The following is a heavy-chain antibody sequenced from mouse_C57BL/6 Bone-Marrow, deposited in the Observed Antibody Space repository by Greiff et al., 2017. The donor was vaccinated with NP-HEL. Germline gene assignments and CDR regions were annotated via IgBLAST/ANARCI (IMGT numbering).Heavy chain of an antibody. CDR3: ANYYGSSYGGYFDV. D-gene: IGHD1-1*01. V-gene: IGHV1-82*01. CDR1: GYAFSSSW. J-gene: IGHJ1*03. CDR2: IYPGDGDT. Sequence: QVQLQQSGPELVKPGASVKISCKASGYAFSSSWMNWVKQRPGKGLEWIGRIYPGDGDTNYNGKFKGKATLTADKSSSTAYMQLSSLTSEDSAVYVCANYYGSSYGGYFDVWGTGTTVTVSS.